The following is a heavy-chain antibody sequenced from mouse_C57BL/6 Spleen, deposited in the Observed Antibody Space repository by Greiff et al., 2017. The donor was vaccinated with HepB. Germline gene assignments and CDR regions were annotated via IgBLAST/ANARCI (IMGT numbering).Heavy chain of an antibody. V-gene: IGHV1-52*01. CDR2: IDPSDSET. J-gene: IGHJ1*03. CDR3: ARGWDGYWYFDV. D-gene: IGHD4-1*01. Sequence: QVQLQQPGAELVRPGSSVKLSCKASGYTFTSYWMHWVKQRPLQGLEWIGNIDPSDSETHYNQKFKDKATLTVDKSSSTAYMQLSSLTSEDSAVYYCARGWDGYWYFDVWGTGTTVTVSS. CDR1: GYTFTSYW.